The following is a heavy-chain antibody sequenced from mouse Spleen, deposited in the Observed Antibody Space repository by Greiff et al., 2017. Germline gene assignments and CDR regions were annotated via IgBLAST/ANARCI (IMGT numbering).Heavy chain of an antibody. J-gene: IGHJ2*01. D-gene: IGHD2-1*01. CDR3: AVYGNQGY. CDR1: GYTFTSYW. V-gene: IGHV1-50*01. Sequence: QVQLQQPGAELVKPGASVKLSCKASGYTFTSYWMQWVKQRPGQGLEWIGEIDPSDSYTNYNQKFKGKATLTVDTSSSTAYMQLSSLTSEDSAVYYCAVYGNQGYWGQGTTLTVSS. CDR2: IDPSDSYT.